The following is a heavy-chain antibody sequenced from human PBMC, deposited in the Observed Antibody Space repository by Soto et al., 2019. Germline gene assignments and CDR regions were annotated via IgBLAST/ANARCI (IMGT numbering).Heavy chain of an antibody. J-gene: IGHJ5*02. CDR1: GGSISTYY. Sequence: QVQLQESGPGLVKPSETLSLTCAVSGGSISTYYWTWIRQPPGKGLEWMGNIYYSGSTNYNPSLKSRVTISVDMSKNQFSLKLSSVTAADTAVYYCARMSCVSSDCQYRNYFDPWGQGTLVTVSS. V-gene: IGHV4-59*01. D-gene: IGHD1-7*01. CDR2: IYYSGST. CDR3: ARMSCVSSDCQYRNYFDP.